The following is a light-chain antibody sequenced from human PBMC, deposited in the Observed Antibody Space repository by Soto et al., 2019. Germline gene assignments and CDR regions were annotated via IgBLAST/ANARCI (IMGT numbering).Light chain of an antibody. CDR3: QQRGNWPPGFT. Sequence: EIVFTQSPGTLSLYPGERATLSCRASQSFNSIYLAWYQQKPGQAPRLLIYDTSNRATGIPARFSGSGSGTDFTLTISSLEPEDFAVYYCQQRGNWPPGFTFGPGTKVDIK. CDR2: DTS. J-gene: IGKJ3*01. CDR1: QSFNSIY. V-gene: IGKV3-11*01.